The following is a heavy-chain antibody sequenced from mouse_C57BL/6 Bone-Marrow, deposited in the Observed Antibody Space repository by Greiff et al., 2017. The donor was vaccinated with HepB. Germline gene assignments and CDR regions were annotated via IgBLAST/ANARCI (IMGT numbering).Heavy chain of an antibody. CDR1: GFTFSDYY. CDR3: ARESYYVLGGYFDV. J-gene: IGHJ1*03. CDR2: INYDGSST. D-gene: IGHD2-1*01. Sequence: EVKVVESEGGLVQPGRSMKLSCTASGFTFSDYYMSWVRQVPEKGLEWVANINYDGSSTYYLDSLKSRFIISRDNAKNILYLQMSSLKSEDTATYYCARESYYVLGGYFDVWGTGTTVSVSS. V-gene: IGHV5-16*01.